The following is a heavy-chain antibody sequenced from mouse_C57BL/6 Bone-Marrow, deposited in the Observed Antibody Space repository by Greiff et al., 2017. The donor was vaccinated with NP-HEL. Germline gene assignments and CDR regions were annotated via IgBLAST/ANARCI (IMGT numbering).Heavy chain of an antibody. Sequence: VQLQQPGAELVKPGASVKLSCKASGYTFTSYWMQWVKQRPGQGLEWIGEIDPSDSYTNYNQKFKGKATLTVDTSSSTAYMQLSSLTSEDSAVYYCARWDLGYFDVWGTGTTVTVSS. CDR3: ARWDLGYFDV. D-gene: IGHD4-1*01. J-gene: IGHJ1*03. V-gene: IGHV1-50*01. CDR2: IDPSDSYT. CDR1: GYTFTSYW.